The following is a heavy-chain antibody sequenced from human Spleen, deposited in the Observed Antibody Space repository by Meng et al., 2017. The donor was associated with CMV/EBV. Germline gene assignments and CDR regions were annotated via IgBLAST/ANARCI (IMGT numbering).Heavy chain of an antibody. J-gene: IGHJ5*02. D-gene: IGHD1-26*01. V-gene: IGHV4-59*12. Sequence: GSLRLSCTVSGGSISSYYWSWIRQPPGKGLEWIGYIHNTENINYKSSLKSRVTISVDMSKNQFSLKLNSVTAADTAIYYCARSGSYGMFDPWGQGILVTVSS. CDR2: IHNTENI. CDR3: ARSGSYGMFDP. CDR1: GGSISSYY.